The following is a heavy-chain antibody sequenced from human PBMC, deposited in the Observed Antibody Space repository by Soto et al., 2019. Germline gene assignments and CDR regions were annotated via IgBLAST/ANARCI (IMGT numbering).Heavy chain of an antibody. CDR3: ARVRGVITFGGVIVIPSGKGWGLMFDP. J-gene: IGHJ5*02. CDR1: GGSISSGDYY. V-gene: IGHV4-30-4*01. CDR2: IYYSGST. D-gene: IGHD3-16*02. Sequence: NPSETLSLTCTVSGGSISSGDYYWSWIRQPPGKGLEWIGYIYYSGSTYYNPTLKSRVYISVDTSKNQFSLKLSSVTAADTAVYYCARVRGVITFGGVIVIPSGKGWGLMFDPWGQGTLVTVSS.